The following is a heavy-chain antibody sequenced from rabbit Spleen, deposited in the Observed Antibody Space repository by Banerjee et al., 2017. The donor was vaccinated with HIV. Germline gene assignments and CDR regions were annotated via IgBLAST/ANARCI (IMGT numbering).Heavy chain of an antibody. CDR1: GFDLSSGYY. Sequence: QSLEESGGDLVKPGASLTLTCTASGFDLSSGYYICWVRQAPGKGLELVACIWTGSGDYISYASWAKGRFTISKISSTTVTLQMTSLTAADTATYFCARGSGGGGDGCTLWGQGTLVTVS. J-gene: IGHJ3*01. D-gene: IGHD2-1*01. V-gene: IGHV1S40*01. CDR2: IWTGSGDYI. CDR3: ARGSGGGGDGCTL.